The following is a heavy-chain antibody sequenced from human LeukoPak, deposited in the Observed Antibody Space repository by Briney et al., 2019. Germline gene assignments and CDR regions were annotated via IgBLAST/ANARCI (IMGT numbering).Heavy chain of an antibody. Sequence: ASVKVSCKASGYTFTSYAMNWVRQAPGQGLEWMGWINTNTENPAYAQGFTGRFVFSLDTSVSTAYLQINSLKAEDTAIYYCAGMGYCTRATCGGAFDFWGQGTLVTVSS. D-gene: IGHD2-8*01. CDR1: GYTFTSYA. V-gene: IGHV7-4-1*02. J-gene: IGHJ4*02. CDR2: INTNTENP. CDR3: AGMGYCTRATCGGAFDF.